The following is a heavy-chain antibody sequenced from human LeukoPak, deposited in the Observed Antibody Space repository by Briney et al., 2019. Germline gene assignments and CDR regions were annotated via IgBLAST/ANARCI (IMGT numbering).Heavy chain of an antibody. CDR2: IYSGGST. D-gene: IGHD3-16*01. Sequence: GGSLRLSCAASGFTFSSYNMNWVRQAPGKGLEWVSVIYSGGSTYYADSVKGRFTISRDNSKNTLYLQMNSLRAEDTAVYYCAGRWAFDYWGQGTLVTVSS. J-gene: IGHJ4*02. CDR1: GFTFSSYN. V-gene: IGHV3-66*01. CDR3: AGRWAFDY.